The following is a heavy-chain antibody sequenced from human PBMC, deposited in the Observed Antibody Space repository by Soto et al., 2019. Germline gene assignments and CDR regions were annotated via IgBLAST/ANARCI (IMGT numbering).Heavy chain of an antibody. J-gene: IGHJ6*02. CDR2: TYYRSKWYN. D-gene: IGHD1-26*01. CDR3: ARDSSVGARRFDYYYGMDV. V-gene: IGHV6-1*01. Sequence: SQTLSLTCAISGDSVSSNSAAWNWIRQSPSRGLEWLGRTYYRSKWYNDYAVSVKSRITINPDTSKNQFSLQLNSVTPEDTAVYYCARDSSVGARRFDYYYGMDVWGQGTTVTVSS. CDR1: GDSVSSNSAA.